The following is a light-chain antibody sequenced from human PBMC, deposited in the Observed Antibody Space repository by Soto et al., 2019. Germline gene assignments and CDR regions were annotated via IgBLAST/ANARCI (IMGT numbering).Light chain of an antibody. CDR1: QSLLHITGETF. CDR3: LQSTQLPPT. Sequence: VMTQTPLYLSVAPGQPASISCKSSQSLLHITGETFLFWYLQKPGQSPQLLIYEASTRVSGVPDRFSGSGSGTDFTLAISRVEPDDVGIYYCLQSTQLPPTFGQGTQLDIK. CDR2: EAS. V-gene: IGKV2D-29*02. J-gene: IGKJ5*01.